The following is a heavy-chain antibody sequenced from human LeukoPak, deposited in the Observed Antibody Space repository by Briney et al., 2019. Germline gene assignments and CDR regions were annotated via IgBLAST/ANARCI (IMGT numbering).Heavy chain of an antibody. CDR1: GGSISSSSYY. J-gene: IGHJ2*01. Sequence: SETLSLTCTVSGGSISSSSYYWGWIRQPPGKGLEWIGSIYYSGSTYYNPSLKSRVTISVDTSKNQFSLKLSSVTAADTAVYYCARDPYYYDSSGYYSPWYFDPWGRGTLVTVSS. CDR2: IYYSGST. CDR3: ARDPYYYDSSGYYSPWYFDP. D-gene: IGHD3-22*01. V-gene: IGHV4-39*07.